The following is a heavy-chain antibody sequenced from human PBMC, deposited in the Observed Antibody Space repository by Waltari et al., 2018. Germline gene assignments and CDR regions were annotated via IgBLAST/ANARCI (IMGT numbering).Heavy chain of an antibody. Sequence: QVQLVQSGAEVKKPGASVKVSCKVSGYTLSEVSMHWVRQAPGKGLEWMGGFDPEHGEMIYARKFQGRVTMTEDTSADTAYMELISLRSGYTAVYYCATDQGPTGFDYWGQGTLVTVSS. J-gene: IGHJ4*02. CDR2: FDPEHGEM. CDR1: GYTLSEVS. D-gene: IGHD1-1*01. V-gene: IGHV1-24*01. CDR3: ATDQGPTGFDY.